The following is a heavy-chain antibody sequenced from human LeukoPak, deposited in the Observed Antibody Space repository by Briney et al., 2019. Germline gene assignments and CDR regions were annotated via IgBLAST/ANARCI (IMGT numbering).Heavy chain of an antibody. J-gene: IGHJ4*02. Sequence: GASVKVSCKASGYTFTGYYMHWVRQAPGQGLEWMGRINPNSGGTNYAQKIQGRVTMTRDTSINTAYMEVSRLRSDDTAIYYCARDLGRDGYNYYSWGQGTLVTVSS. CDR3: ARDLGRDGYNYYS. CDR1: GYTFTGYY. CDR2: INPNSGGT. D-gene: IGHD5-24*01. V-gene: IGHV1-2*06.